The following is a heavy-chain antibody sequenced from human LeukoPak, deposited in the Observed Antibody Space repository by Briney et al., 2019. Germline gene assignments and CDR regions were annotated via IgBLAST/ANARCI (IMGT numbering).Heavy chain of an antibody. CDR1: GGTFSSYA. V-gene: IGHV1-69*04. CDR2: IIPILGIA. CDR3: ARDISGSFTGAFDI. D-gene: IGHD1-26*01. Sequence: GASVKVSCKASGGTFSSYAISWVRPAPGQGLEWMGRIIPILGIANYAQKFQGRATITADKSTSTAYMELSSLRSEDTAVYYCARDISGSFTGAFDIWGQGTMVTVSS. J-gene: IGHJ3*02.